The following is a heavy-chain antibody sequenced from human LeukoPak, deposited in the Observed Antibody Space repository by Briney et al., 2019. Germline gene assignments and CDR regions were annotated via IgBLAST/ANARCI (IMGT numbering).Heavy chain of an antibody. CDR1: GFTFDDYG. D-gene: IGHD6-13*01. Sequence: GGSLRLSCAASGFTFDDYGMSWVRQAPGKGLEWVSGIGGSGDSTYYADSVKGRFTISRDSSRNTVYLQMNSLRAEDTAVYYCAKDRQQLANLEYWGQGTLVTVSS. V-gene: IGHV3-23*01. J-gene: IGHJ4*02. CDR2: IGGSGDST. CDR3: AKDRQQLANLEY.